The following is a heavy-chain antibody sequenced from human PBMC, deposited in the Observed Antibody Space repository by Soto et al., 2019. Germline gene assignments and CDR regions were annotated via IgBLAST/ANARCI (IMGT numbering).Heavy chain of an antibody. J-gene: IGHJ2*01. Sequence: QVQLLQSGAEVKKPGASVRVSCRASGYTFKNYDINWVRRAPGQGLEWMGWMNPNSGNTGYAQKFQDRATMTSDTSTRTAYMELSSLTAEDTALYYCARRMTWSLWCFDLWGSGTQVTVSS. CDR3: ARRMTWSLWCFDL. V-gene: IGHV1-8*01. CDR2: MNPNSGNT. CDR1: GYTFKNYD. D-gene: IGHD3-10*01.